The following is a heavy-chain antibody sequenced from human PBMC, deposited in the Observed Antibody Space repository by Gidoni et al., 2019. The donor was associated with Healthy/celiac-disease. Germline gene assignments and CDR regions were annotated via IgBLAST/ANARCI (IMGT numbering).Heavy chain of an antibody. J-gene: IGHJ6*03. CDR3: ATALITTSYYYYYMDV. V-gene: IGHV3-64*01. CDR2: ISSNGGST. D-gene: IGHD3-22*01. Sequence: EVQLVESGGGLVQPGGSLRLSCAASGLTFSSYAMHWVRQAPGKGLEYVSAISSNGGSTYYANSVKGRFTISRDNSKNTLYLQMGSLRAEDMAVYYCATALITTSYYYYYMDVWGKGTTVTVSS. CDR1: GLTFSSYA.